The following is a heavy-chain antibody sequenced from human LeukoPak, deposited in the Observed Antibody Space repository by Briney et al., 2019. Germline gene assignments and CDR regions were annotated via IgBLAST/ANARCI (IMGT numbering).Heavy chain of an antibody. J-gene: IGHJ4*02. CDR1: GYTLTELA. CDR3: ATQARGYFYY. CDR2: FDPEDGET. V-gene: IGHV1-24*01. Sequence: ASVKVSCKVSGYTLTELATHWVRQAPGKGLEWMGGFDPEDGETIYAKKFQGRVTMTEDTSTDTAYMDLSSLGSEDTAVYYCATQARGYFYYWGQGTLVTVSS.